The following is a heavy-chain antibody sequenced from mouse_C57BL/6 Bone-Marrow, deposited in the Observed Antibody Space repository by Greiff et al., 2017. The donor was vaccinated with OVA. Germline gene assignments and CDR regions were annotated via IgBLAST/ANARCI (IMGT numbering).Heavy chain of an antibody. Sequence: EVQRVESGAELVRPGASVKLSCTASGFNIKDDYMHWVKQRPEQGLEWIGWIDPENGDTEYASKFQGKATITADTSSNTAYLQLSSLTSEDTAVYYCTTLLGFAYWGQGTLVTVSA. CDR3: TTLLGFAY. V-gene: IGHV14-4*01. CDR2: IDPENGDT. J-gene: IGHJ3*01. CDR1: GFNIKDDY.